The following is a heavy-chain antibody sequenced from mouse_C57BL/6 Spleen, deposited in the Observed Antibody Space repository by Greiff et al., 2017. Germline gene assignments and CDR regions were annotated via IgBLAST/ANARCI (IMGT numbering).Heavy chain of an antibody. CDR1: GFSLTSYA. V-gene: IGHV2-9-1*01. J-gene: IGHJ1*03. D-gene: IGHD1-1*01. CDR3: ARNSGITTVVAHFDV. CDR2: IWTGGGT. Sequence: VKLQESGPGLVAPSQSLSITCTVSGFSLTSYAISWVRQPPGKGLEWLGVIWTGGGTNYYSALKSRLSISKDNSKSKVFLKMHSLQTDDTARYYCARNSGITTVVAHFDVWGTGTTVTVSS.